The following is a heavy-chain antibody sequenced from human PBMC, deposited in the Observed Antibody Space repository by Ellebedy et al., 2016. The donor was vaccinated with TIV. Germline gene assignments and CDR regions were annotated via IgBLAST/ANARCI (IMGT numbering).Heavy chain of an antibody. J-gene: IGHJ6*02. CDR3: ARDLHFGDYINYGMDV. Sequence: GESLKISCAASGFTFTSHGIHWVRQAPGKGLEWVAVIWHDGHNKHYADSVKGRFTISRDNSKNTVYLQMNSLRVEDTAVYYWARDLHFGDYINYGMDVWGQGTSVTVSS. CDR2: IWHDGHNK. V-gene: IGHV3-33*01. D-gene: IGHD4-17*01. CDR1: GFTFTSHG.